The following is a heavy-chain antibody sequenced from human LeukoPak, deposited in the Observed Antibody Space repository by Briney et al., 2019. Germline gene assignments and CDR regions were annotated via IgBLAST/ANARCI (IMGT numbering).Heavy chain of an antibody. V-gene: IGHV5-51*01. CDR1: GYSFTSYW. Sequence: GESLKISRKGSGYSFTSYWIGWVRQIPGKGLEWMGIIYPGDSDTRYSPSFQGHVTISDDKSISTAYLQWSSLKASDTAMYYWARGHDYVWGSYRYFDAFDIWGQGTMVTVSS. CDR3: ARGHDYVWGSYRYFDAFDI. J-gene: IGHJ3*02. D-gene: IGHD3-16*02. CDR2: IYPGDSDT.